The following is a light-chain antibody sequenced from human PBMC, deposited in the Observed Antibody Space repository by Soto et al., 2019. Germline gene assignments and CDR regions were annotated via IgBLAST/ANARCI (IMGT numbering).Light chain of an antibody. V-gene: IGLV2-8*01. CDR1: SSDVGGYNY. Sequence: QSALTQPPSASGSPGQSVTISCTGTSSDVGGYNYVSWYQQHPGKAPKLMIYEVSKRPSGVPDRFSGSKSGNTASLTVSGDQAEDEAEYSCSSYAGSNSFCFGTGTKVT. J-gene: IGLJ1*01. CDR3: SSYAGSNSFC. CDR2: EVS.